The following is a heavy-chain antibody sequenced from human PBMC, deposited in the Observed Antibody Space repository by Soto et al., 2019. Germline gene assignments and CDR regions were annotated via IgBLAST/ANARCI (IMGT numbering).Heavy chain of an antibody. V-gene: IGHV3-21*01. CDR2: ISSGSNYI. CDR1: GFTFSTYT. J-gene: IGHJ2*01. D-gene: IGHD2-21*02. CDR3: ARGSPGGDSVFDWYFDL. Sequence: SLRLSCTASGFTFSTYTMNWVRQTPGKGLEWVSSISSGSNYIYYADSLKGRFTISGDNAKNSLYLQMNSLRAEDTAVYYCARGSPGGDSVFDWYFDLWGRGTLVTVSS.